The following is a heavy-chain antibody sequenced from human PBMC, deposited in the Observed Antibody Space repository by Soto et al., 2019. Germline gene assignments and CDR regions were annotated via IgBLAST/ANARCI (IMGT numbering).Heavy chain of an antibody. Sequence: QVQLQDSGPGLVKPSQTLSLTCTVSGGSISSGGYYWSWIRQHPGKGLEWIGYIYYSGSTYYNPSLKRRVTISVDTSKNQFSLKLSSVTAADTAVYYCARSPEATVTAFDYWGQGTLVTVSS. V-gene: IGHV4-31*03. J-gene: IGHJ4*02. CDR1: GGSISSGGYY. CDR2: IYYSGST. D-gene: IGHD4-17*01. CDR3: ARSPEATVTAFDY.